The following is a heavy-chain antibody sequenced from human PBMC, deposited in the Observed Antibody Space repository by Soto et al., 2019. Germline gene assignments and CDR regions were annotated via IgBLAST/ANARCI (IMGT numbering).Heavy chain of an antibody. CDR2: IHHSGST. D-gene: IGHD2-15*01. Sequence: QVQLQQWGAGLLKPSETLSLTCAVYGGSLSGSYWSWIRHPPGTGLEWIGEIHHSGSTYYNPSLKSRVTLSVDTSRPQFSLKRNSVTAADTAVYYCASPGYCSDGTCYTDYWGRGTLVTVCS. CDR1: GGSLSGSY. V-gene: IGHV4-34*01. CDR3: ASPGYCSDGTCYTDY. J-gene: IGHJ4*02.